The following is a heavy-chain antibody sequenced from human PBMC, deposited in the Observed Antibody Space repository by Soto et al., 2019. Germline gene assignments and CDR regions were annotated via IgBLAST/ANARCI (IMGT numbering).Heavy chain of an antibody. CDR3: AKEYDYDFWSGYYPRYYYMDV. Sequence: PGGSLRLSCAASGFTFSSYGMHWVRQAPGKGLEWVAVISYDGSNKYYADSVKGRFTISRDNSKNTLYLQMNSLRAEDTAVYYCAKEYDYDFWSGYYPRYYYMDVWGKGTTVTVSS. D-gene: IGHD3-3*01. CDR1: GFTFSSYG. V-gene: IGHV3-30*18. CDR2: ISYDGSNK. J-gene: IGHJ6*03.